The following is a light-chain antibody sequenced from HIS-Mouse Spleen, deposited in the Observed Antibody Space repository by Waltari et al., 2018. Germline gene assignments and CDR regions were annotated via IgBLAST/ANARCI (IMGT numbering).Light chain of an antibody. J-gene: IGLJ3*02. CDR2: RNN. CDR3: AAWDDSLSGWV. V-gene: IGLV1-47*01. CDR1: SSNIGTNY. Sequence: QSVLTQPPSASGTPGQRVTIPCSGSSSNIGTNYVYWYQQLPGTAPKLLIYRNNPRPSGVPDRFPGSKSGTSASLAISGLRSEDEADYYCAAWDDSLSGWVFGGGTKLTVL.